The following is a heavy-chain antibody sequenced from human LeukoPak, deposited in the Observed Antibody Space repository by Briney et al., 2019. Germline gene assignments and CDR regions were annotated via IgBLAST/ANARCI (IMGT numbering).Heavy chain of an antibody. J-gene: IGHJ4*02. Sequence: GGSLRLSCAASGFTFSRYWMSWVRQAPGKGLEWVANIEQDGSEKYYVDSVKGRFTISRDNAKNSLYLQMSSLRAEDTAVYYCARLLVYNSGGEAFDYWGQGTLVTVSS. CDR3: ARLLVYNSGGEAFDY. CDR1: GFTFSRYW. V-gene: IGHV3-7*01. CDR2: IEQDGSEK. D-gene: IGHD3-10*01.